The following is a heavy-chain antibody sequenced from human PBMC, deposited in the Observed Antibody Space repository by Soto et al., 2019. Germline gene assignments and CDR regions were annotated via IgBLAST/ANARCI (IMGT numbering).Heavy chain of an antibody. D-gene: IGHD3-22*01. CDR2: IYPGDSDT. CDR1: GYSFTSYW. V-gene: IGHV5-51*01. CDR3: AMTYDSSGYSIDY. Sequence: PGESLKISCKGSGYSFTSYWIGWVRQMPGKGLEWMGIIYPGDSDTRYSPSFQGQVTISADKSISTAYLQWSSLKASDTAMYYCAMTYDSSGYSIDYWGQGTLVTVSS. J-gene: IGHJ4*02.